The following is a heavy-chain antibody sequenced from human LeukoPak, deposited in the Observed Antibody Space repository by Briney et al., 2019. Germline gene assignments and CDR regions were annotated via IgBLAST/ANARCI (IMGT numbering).Heavy chain of an antibody. CDR3: GKDVEDYYCGGDSCPSGGIDF. CDR1: GFTFDDYA. J-gene: IGHJ4*02. CDR2: ISWDGDRT. Sequence: GGSLRLSCAASGFTFDDYAMHWVRQTPGKGLEWVSLISWDGDRTYYADSVKGRFTISRDNSKNSLYLQMNSLRSGDTALYYYGKDVEDYYCGGDSCPSGGIDFRGQGTLVTVSS. D-gene: IGHD2-21*01. V-gene: IGHV3-43*01.